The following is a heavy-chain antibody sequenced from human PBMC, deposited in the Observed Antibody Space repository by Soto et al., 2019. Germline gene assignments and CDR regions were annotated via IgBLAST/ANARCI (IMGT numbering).Heavy chain of an antibody. CDR1: GLGVRNNY. CDR3: VRPLPSGRNYGMDV. V-gene: IGHV3-53*01. Sequence: PGGSLRLSCTAYGLGVRNNYMSWVRQAPGMGLEWVSVIYNDGTTYYADSVKGRFTLSRDTSKNTLSLQMDSLRAEDTAVYYCVRPLPSGRNYGMDVWGQGXTVTVYS. D-gene: IGHD3-10*01. CDR2: IYNDGTT. J-gene: IGHJ6*02.